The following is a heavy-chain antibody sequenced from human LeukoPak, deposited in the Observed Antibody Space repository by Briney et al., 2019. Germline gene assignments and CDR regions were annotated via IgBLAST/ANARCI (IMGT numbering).Heavy chain of an antibody. CDR1: GGTFSSYA. Sequence: SVKVSCKASGGTFSSYAISWVRQAPGQGLEWMGGIIPIFGTANYAQKFQGRVTMTRDTSTSTVYMELSSLRSEDTAVYYCASDYGAASYYMDVWGKGTTVTVSS. CDR3: ASDYGAASYYMDV. J-gene: IGHJ6*03. D-gene: IGHD4-17*01. CDR2: IIPIFGTA. V-gene: IGHV1-69*05.